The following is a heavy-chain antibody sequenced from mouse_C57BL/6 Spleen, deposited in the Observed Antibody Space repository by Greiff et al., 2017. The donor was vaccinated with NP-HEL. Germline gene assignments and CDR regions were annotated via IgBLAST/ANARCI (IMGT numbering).Heavy chain of an antibody. V-gene: IGHV1-52*01. CDR2: INPSDSET. Sequence: QVQLQQPGAELVRPGSSVKLSCKASGYTFTSYWMHWVKQRPIQSLEWIGNINPSDSETPYNQKFKDKATLTVDKSSSTAYMQLSSLTSEDSAVYYCARGNSAMVFGGWGNGTTLT. CDR3: ARGNSAMVFGG. D-gene: IGHD2-2*01. CDR1: GYTFTSYW. J-gene: IGHJ2*01.